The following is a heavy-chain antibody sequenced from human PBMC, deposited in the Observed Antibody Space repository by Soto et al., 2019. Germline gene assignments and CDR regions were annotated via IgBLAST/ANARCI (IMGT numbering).Heavy chain of an antibody. CDR2: IRSSGCTI. CDR1: GFPFSSYV. J-gene: IGHJ6*02. CDR3: GGNSVVVRGYFGMDV. Sequence: GTQRLFCEASGFPFSSYVMHWVRQASGKGLVWVSYIRSSGCTIYYAEAAEGRLPISRDNDKNSLYLLKNSPRAEDTAGLYCGGNSVVVRGYFGMDVWGQGTTVTVSS. D-gene: IGHD2-15*01. V-gene: IGHV3-48*03.